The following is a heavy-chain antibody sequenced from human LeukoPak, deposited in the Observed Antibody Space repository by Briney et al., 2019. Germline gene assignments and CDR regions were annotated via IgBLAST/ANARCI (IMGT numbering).Heavy chain of an antibody. CDR1: GYTFTSYG. V-gene: IGHV1-18*01. Sequence: APVKVSCKASGYTFTSYGISWVRQAPGQGLEWMGWISAYNGNTNYAQKLQGRVTMTTDTSTSTAYMELRSLRSDDTAVYYCARSCSGGSCYSESDYWGQGTLVTVSS. J-gene: IGHJ4*02. D-gene: IGHD2-15*01. CDR2: ISAYNGNT. CDR3: ARSCSGGSCYSESDY.